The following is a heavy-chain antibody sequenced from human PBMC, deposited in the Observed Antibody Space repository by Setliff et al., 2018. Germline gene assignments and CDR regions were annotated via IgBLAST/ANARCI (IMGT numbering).Heavy chain of an antibody. V-gene: IGHV7-4-1*02. CDR3: ARDPSGVYYYYGMDV. CDR1: GYTFTSYA. J-gene: IGHJ6*02. CDR2: INTNTGNP. D-gene: IGHD1-26*01. Sequence: GPVKVSCKASGYTFTSYAMNWVRQAPGQGLEWMGWINTNTGNPTYAQGFTGRFVFSLDTSVSTAYLQISSLKAEDTAVYYCARDPSGVYYYYGMDVWGQGTTVTVSS.